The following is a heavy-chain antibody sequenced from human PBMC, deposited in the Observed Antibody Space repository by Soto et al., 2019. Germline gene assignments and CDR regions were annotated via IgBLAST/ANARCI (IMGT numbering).Heavy chain of an antibody. J-gene: IGHJ6*02. CDR3: ARGRVLMVYASYGMAV. Sequence: QVQLVQSGAEVKKPGSSVKVSCKASGGTFSSYAISWVRQAPGQGLEWMGGIIPIFGTANYAQKFQGRVTITAAESTSTAYLELSSLRSEDTAVYYCARGRVLMVYASYGMAVWGQGTTVTVSS. CDR2: IIPIFGTA. CDR1: GGTFSSYA. D-gene: IGHD2-8*01. V-gene: IGHV1-69*12.